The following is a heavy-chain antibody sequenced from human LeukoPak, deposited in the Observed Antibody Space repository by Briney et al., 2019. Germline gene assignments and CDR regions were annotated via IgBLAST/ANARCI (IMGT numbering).Heavy chain of an antibody. Sequence: SETLSLTCTVSGGSMSSYYWTWIRQPPGKELEWIGYIYYTGNTNYNPSLKSRVTISADTSKNQFSLKLNSVSAADTDVYYCARRARATVRGDYFDYWGQGTLVTVSS. V-gene: IGHV4-59*08. J-gene: IGHJ4*02. CDR1: GGSMSSYY. D-gene: IGHD3-10*01. CDR3: ARRARATVRGDYFDY. CDR2: IYYTGNT.